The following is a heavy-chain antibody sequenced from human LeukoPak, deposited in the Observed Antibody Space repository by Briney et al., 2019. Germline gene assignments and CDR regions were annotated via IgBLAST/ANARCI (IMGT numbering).Heavy chain of an antibody. D-gene: IGHD3-3*01. Sequence: PSQTLSLTCAVSGGSISSSSYYWGWIRQPPGKGLEWIGSIYYSGSTYYNPSLKSRVTISVDTSKNQFSLKLSSVTAADTAVYYCARQLLDYDFWSGYYREGYYYYGMDVWGQGTTVTVSS. CDR1: GGSISSSSYY. CDR3: ARQLLDYDFWSGYYREGYYYYGMDV. V-gene: IGHV4-39*01. J-gene: IGHJ6*02. CDR2: IYYSGST.